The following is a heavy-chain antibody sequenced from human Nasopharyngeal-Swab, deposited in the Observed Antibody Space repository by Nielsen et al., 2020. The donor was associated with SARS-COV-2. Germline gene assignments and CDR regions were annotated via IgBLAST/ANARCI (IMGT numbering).Heavy chain of an antibody. CDR2: SSGSGTST. V-gene: IGHV3-23*01. CDR1: GFSLHSYA. CDR3: AKERVMITFGGTYNAFDI. J-gene: IGHJ3*02. Sequence: GESLKISCAASGFSLHSYAMSWVRQAPGKGLEWVSSSSGSGTSTYYADSLKGRFTVSRDNSKNTVYLQMNSLRAEDTAIYYCAKERVMITFGGTYNAFDIWGQGTMVTVSS. D-gene: IGHD3-16*01.